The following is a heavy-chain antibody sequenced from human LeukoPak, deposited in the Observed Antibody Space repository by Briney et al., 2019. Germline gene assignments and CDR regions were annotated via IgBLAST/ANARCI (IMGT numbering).Heavy chain of an antibody. CDR3: ARDQGGSGTSRAYYYYGMDV. CDR2: MNPNSGNT. V-gene: IGHV1-8*03. J-gene: IGHJ6*02. CDR1: GYTFTSYD. Sequence: ASVKVSCKASGYTFTSYDINWVRQAPGQGLEWMGWMNPNSGNTGYAQKFQGRVTITRNTSISTAYMELSSLRSEDTAVYYCARDQGGSGTSRAYYYYGMDVWGQGTTVTVSS. D-gene: IGHD3-10*01.